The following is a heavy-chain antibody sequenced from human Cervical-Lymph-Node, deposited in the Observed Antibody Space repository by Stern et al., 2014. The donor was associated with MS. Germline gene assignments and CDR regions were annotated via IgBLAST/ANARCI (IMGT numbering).Heavy chain of an antibody. CDR1: GYTFTDYY. D-gene: IGHD5-18*01. CDR3: ATLDTPMVTGSDY. CDR2: INPNSGGT. V-gene: IGHV1-2*02. J-gene: IGHJ4*02. Sequence: QVQLVESGPEVRKPGASLKVSCKASGYTFTDYYMNWVRQAPGQGLEWMGWINPNSGGTKYAQDFQGRVTMTRDTSISTAYMELTRLRSDDTAVYYCATLDTPMVTGSDYWGQGTLVTVSS.